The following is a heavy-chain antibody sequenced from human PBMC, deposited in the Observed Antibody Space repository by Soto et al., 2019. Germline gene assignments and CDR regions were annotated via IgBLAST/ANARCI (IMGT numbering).Heavy chain of an antibody. D-gene: IGHD2-2*01. CDR2: ISIYNGTT. J-gene: IGHJ4*01. CDR1: GCTFTSHG. CDR3: SRSPMPPLPLYY. Sequence: VQLVQSVGEGMMPGASVMVSCKASGCTFTSHGFTWVPQALGQGLEWMGWISIYNGTTHYAQKIYARLTMTIDTPTTTAYTKLTTLTSADKAAYFCSRSPMPPLPLYYSGDRTLATVSS. V-gene: IGHV1-18*04.